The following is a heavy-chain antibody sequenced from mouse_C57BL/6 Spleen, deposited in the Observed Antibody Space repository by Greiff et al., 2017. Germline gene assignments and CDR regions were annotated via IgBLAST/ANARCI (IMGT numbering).Heavy chain of an antibody. V-gene: IGHV1-69*01. J-gene: IGHJ4*01. CDR3: VYCGNYMDY. CDR2: IDPSDSYT. CDR1: GYTFTSYW. Sequence: VQLQQSGAELVMPGASVKLSCKASGYTFTSYWMHWVKQRPGQGLEWIGEIDPSDSYTNYNQKFKGKSTLTVDKSSSTAYMQLSSLTSEDSAVYNSVYCGNYMDYWGEGNSVTVSS. D-gene: IGHD2-1*01.